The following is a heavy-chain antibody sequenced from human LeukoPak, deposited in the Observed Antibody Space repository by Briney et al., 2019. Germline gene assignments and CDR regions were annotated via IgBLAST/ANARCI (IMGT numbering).Heavy chain of an antibody. V-gene: IGHV4-59*01. CDR3: AVEMATINAFDI. J-gene: IGHJ3*02. CDR2: IYYSGST. CDR1: DGSISSYY. Sequence: SETLSLTCTVSDGSISSYYWSWIRQPPGKGLEWIGYIYYSGSTSYNPSLKSRVTISVDTSKNQFSLKLSSVTAADTAVYYCAVEMATINAFDIWGQGTMVTVSS. D-gene: IGHD5-24*01.